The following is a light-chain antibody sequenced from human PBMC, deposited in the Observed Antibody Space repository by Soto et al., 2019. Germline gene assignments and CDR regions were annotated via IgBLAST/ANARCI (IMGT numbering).Light chain of an antibody. CDR3: LQLSNSMT. V-gene: IGKV3D-20*02. J-gene: IGKJ5*01. CDR1: QSVGGSY. CDR2: GAS. Sequence: SVSFYQGETPTLYGRASQSVGGSYVGWYQQKPGQAPRLLIYGASSRATGIPDRFRDRGSGTVFTRSIRSLGPEDFAVYCCLQLSNSMTVGRGTRLEI.